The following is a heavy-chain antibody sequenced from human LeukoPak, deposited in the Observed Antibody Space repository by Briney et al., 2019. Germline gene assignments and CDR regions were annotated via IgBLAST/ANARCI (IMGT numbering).Heavy chain of an antibody. J-gene: IGHJ4*02. CDR3: ARGGGGYYDSSGYYPDYFDY. CDR1: GFTVSSNY. Sequence: QSGGSLRLSCAASGFTVSSNYMSWVRQAPGKGLEWVSVIYSGGSTYYADSVKGRFTISRDNSKNTLYLQMNSLRAEDTAVYYCARGGGGYYDSSGYYPDYFDYWGQGTLVTVSS. V-gene: IGHV3-53*01. D-gene: IGHD3-22*01. CDR2: IYSGGST.